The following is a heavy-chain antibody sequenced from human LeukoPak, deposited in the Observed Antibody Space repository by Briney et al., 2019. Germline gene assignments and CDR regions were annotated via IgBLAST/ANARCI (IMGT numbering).Heavy chain of an antibody. Sequence: PGGSLRLSCAASGFTFSSYGMHWVRQAPGKGLEWVSIISFDGSNTYYGDSVRGRFTISRDNSKNTVDLQMDSLRVEDTAVYYCARDLNARKDGLHFGADCWGQGSLVTASS. D-gene: IGHD3-10*01. J-gene: IGHJ4*02. CDR3: ARDLNARKDGLHFGADC. V-gene: IGHV3-33*01. CDR2: ISFDGSNT. CDR1: GFTFSSYG.